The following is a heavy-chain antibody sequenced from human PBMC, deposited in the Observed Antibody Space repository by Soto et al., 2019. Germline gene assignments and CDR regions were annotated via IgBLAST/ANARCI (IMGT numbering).Heavy chain of an antibody. V-gene: IGHV1-69*13. CDR1: GGTFSSYA. D-gene: IGHD3-10*01. CDR3: ARVSMVRGTGAGDYYYYMDV. CDR2: IIPIFGTA. J-gene: IGHJ6*03. Sequence: GASVKVSCKASGGTFSSYAISWVRQAPGQGLEWMGGIIPIFGTANYAQKFQGRVTITAGESTSTAYMELSSLRSDDTAVYYCARVSMVRGTGAGDYYYYMDVWGKGTTVTVSS.